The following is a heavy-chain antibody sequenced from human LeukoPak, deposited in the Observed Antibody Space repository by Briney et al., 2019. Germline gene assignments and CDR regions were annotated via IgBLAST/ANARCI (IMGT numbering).Heavy chain of an antibody. CDR2: INPNSGGT. D-gene: IGHD3-10*01. CDR3: ATLWFITMVRGVPS. J-gene: IGHJ5*02. Sequence: GASVKVSCKASGYTFTGYYMHWVRQAPGQGLEWMGWINPNSGGTNYAQKFQGRVTMTRDTSISTAYMELSRLRSDDTAVYYCATLWFITMVRGVPSWGQGTLVTVSS. V-gene: IGHV1-2*02. CDR1: GYTFTGYY.